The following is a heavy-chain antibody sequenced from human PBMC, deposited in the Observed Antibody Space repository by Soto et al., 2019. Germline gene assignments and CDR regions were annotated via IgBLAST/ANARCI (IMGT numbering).Heavy chain of an antibody. Sequence: QVQLVQSGAEVKKPGSSVKISCKAPGGTFSDYAISWVRPAHGQGLEWMGGIIPIYGTSNYAQKFHDRVTLSADTSTSTAYMDLSSMRPEDTAVYYCARDLGGCSAGSCRYNWFDLWGQGTLVTVSS. CDR1: GGTFSDYA. V-gene: IGHV1-69*06. J-gene: IGHJ5*02. CDR2: IIPIYGTS. CDR3: ARDLGGCSAGSCRYNWFDL. D-gene: IGHD2-15*01.